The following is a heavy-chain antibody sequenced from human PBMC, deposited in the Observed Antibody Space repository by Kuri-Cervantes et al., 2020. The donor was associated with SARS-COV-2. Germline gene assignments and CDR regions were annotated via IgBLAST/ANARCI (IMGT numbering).Heavy chain of an antibody. CDR1: GFTFSDYY. CDR2: ISGSGGST. J-gene: IGHJ6*02. V-gene: IGHV3-23*01. CDR3: AKDIFWRRFLMTTVTRYGMDV. Sequence: GGSLRLSCAAPGFTFSDYYMTWIRQAPGKGLEWVSAISGSGGSTYYADSMKGRFTISRDNSKNTLYLQMNSLRAEDTAVYYCAKDIFWRRFLMTTVTRYGMDVWGQGTTVTVSS. D-gene: IGHD4-17*01.